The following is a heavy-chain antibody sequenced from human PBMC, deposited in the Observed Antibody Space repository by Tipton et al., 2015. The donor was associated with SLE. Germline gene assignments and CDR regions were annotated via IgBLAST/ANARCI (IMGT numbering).Heavy chain of an antibody. CDR2: INHGGVT. J-gene: IGHJ4*02. CDR3: AINFVLEGLPDY. D-gene: IGHD3-10*02. CDR1: DRSFSSYY. V-gene: IGHV4-34*01. Sequence: LRLSCAVYDRSFSSYYWSWIRQPPGKGLEWIGEINHGGVTNYNPSLKSRVTISLDASHNHLSLRLNSLTAADTAVYYCAINFVLEGLPDYWGQGSLVTVSS.